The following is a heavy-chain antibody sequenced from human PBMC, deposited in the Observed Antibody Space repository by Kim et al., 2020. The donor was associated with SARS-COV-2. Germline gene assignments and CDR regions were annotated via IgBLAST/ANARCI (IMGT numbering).Heavy chain of an antibody. V-gene: IGHV5-10-1*01. J-gene: IGHJ3*02. Sequence: PSFQGHVTISADKSISTAYLQWSSLKASDTAMYYCARSAGIAAAVDAFDIWGQGTMVTVSS. D-gene: IGHD6-13*01. CDR3: ARSAGIAAAVDAFDI.